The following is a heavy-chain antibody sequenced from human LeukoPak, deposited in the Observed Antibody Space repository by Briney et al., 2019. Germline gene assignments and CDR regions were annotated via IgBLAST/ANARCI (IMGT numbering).Heavy chain of an antibody. D-gene: IGHD6-6*01. Sequence: SETLSLTCAVYGGSFSGYYWSWIRQPPGKGLEWIGEINHSGSTNYNPSLKSRVTISVDTSKNQFSLKLSSVTAADTAVYYCARRSSSSPANYWGQGTLVTVSS. CDR1: GGSFSGYY. CDR2: INHSGST. CDR3: ARRSSSSPANY. V-gene: IGHV4-34*01. J-gene: IGHJ4*02.